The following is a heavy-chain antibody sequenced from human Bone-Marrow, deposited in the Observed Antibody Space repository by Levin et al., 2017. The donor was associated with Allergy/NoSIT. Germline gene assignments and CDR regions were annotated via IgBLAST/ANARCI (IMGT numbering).Heavy chain of an antibody. CDR3: VRESSSSAFNYYNYYAMDI. J-gene: IGHJ6*02. D-gene: IGHD6-6*01. CDR2: INQDGTEK. V-gene: IGHV3-7*01. CDR1: GFSFSHYW. Sequence: LSLTCVASGFSFSHYWMSWVRQAPGKGLEWVANINQDGTEKFSVDSAKGRFTISRDNVKNSLYLQINSLRVEDTAVYYCVRESSSSAFNYYNYYAMDIWGQGTKVTVS.